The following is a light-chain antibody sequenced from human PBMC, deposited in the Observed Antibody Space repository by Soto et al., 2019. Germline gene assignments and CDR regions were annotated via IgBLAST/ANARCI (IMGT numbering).Light chain of an antibody. Sequence: DIKMTLYTSTLRGAVKDIVAFSSLASQGISSWLAWYQQKPGKAPKLLIYNASTLQSGVPSRFSGSGSGPDFTLTISSLKPDDFASYYCQDYTHYPEAFGQGTKVDIK. CDR1: QGISSW. V-gene: IGKV1-5*03. CDR2: NAS. CDR3: QDYTHYPEA. J-gene: IGKJ1*01.